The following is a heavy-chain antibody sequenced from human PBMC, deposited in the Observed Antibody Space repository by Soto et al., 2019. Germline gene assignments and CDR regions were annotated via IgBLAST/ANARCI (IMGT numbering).Heavy chain of an antibody. Sequence: SETLSLTCAVYGGFLSESYWTWIRQPPGKGLEWIGEINHVGGTNYNPSLKSRVTMSVDTSQNQFSLRPISVTAADTAMYFCVRIRYQLPSSVLWLDPWGQGTPVTVSS. D-gene: IGHD3-16*01. J-gene: IGHJ5*02. V-gene: IGHV4-34*01. CDR3: VRIRYQLPSSVLWLDP. CDR2: INHVGGT. CDR1: GGFLSESY.